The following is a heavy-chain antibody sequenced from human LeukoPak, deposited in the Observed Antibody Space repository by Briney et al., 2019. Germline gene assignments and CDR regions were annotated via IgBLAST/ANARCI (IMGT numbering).Heavy chain of an antibody. V-gene: IGHV4-4*07. J-gene: IGHJ4*02. CDR2: IYTSGGT. CDR1: GGSISSYY. CDR3: ARAGGYYDSSGYGIDY. D-gene: IGHD3-22*01. Sequence: SETLSLTCTVSGGSISSYYWSWIRQPAGKGPEWIGRIYTSGGTNYNPSLKSRVTMSVDTSKNQFSLKLSSVTAADTAVYYCARAGGYYDSSGYGIDYWGQGTLVTVSS.